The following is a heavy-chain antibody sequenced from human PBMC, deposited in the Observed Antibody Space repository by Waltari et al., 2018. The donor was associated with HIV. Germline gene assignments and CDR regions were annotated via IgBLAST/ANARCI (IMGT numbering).Heavy chain of an antibody. Sequence: QVQLVESGGGVVQPGRSLRLSCATSGFTLSSYGMHWVRQAPGKGLEWVTVIGYDGSKKYYEDSVKGRFTISRDNSKNTLYLQMNSLRIEDTAVYYCARKYSSSWGAPFDYWGQGTLVTVSS. J-gene: IGHJ4*02. D-gene: IGHD6-13*01. CDR1: GFTLSSYG. V-gene: IGHV3-33*01. CDR2: IGYDGSKK. CDR3: ARKYSSSWGAPFDY.